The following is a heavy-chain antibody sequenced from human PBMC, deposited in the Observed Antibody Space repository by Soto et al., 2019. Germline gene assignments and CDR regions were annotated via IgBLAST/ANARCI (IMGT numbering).Heavy chain of an antibody. Sequence: QVQLVQPGAEVKKPGASVKVSCKASGYTFTSYGISWVRQAPGQRLEWMGWISAYNGNTNYAQKLQGRVTMTTDTATRTAYMELRSLRSDDTAVYYCATDSAVAGRNYDYYYGMDVGGQGTTVTFSS. V-gene: IGHV1-18*01. CDR3: ATDSAVAGRNYDYYYGMDV. D-gene: IGHD6-19*01. CDR1: GYTFTSYG. CDR2: ISAYNGNT. J-gene: IGHJ6*02.